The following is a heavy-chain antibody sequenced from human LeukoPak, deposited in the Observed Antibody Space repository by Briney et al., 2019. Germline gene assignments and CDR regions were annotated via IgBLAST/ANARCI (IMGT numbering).Heavy chain of an antibody. CDR3: ATAIEDAFDV. V-gene: IGHV3-30*02. CDR1: GFTFSSYA. J-gene: IGHJ3*01. CDR2: IRHDGSNK. Sequence: PGGSLRLSCAASGFTFSSYAMSWVRQAPGKGLEWVAFIRHDGSNKYYVDSVKGRFTVSRDNSKNTMYLQLNSLRGGDTAVYYCATAIEDAFDVWGQGTVVTVSS.